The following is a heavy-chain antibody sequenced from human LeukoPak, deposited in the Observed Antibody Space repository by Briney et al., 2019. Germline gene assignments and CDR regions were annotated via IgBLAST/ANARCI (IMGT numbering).Heavy chain of an antibody. J-gene: IGHJ4*02. CDR2: ISSSGSTI. D-gene: IGHD3-22*01. Sequence: GGSLRLSCAASGFTFSSYEMNWVRQAPGKGLEWVSYISSSGSTIYYADSVKGRFTISRDNAKNSLYLQMNSLRAEDTAVYYCAKGATYYYDSSGYHPVLDYWGQGTLVTVSS. V-gene: IGHV3-48*03. CDR1: GFTFSSYE. CDR3: AKGATYYYDSSGYHPVLDY.